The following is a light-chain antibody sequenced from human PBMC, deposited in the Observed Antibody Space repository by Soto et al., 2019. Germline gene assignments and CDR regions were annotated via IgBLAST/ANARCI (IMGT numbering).Light chain of an antibody. J-gene: IGKJ4*01. CDR2: GTS. CDR1: QYISSY. CDR3: QQSYSTPYT. V-gene: IGKV1-39*01. Sequence: DIQMTQSPSPLSASVGDRASITCRPSQYISSYLNWYQQKPGKAPKVLIYGTSNLQSGVPARFSGSGSGTDFTLTISSLQPEDFATYYCQQSYSTPYTFGGGTKVEIK.